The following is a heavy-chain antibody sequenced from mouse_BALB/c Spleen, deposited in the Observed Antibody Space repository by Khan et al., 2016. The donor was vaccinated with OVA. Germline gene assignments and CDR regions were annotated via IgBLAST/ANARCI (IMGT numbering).Heavy chain of an antibody. CDR2: ILPGRGST. J-gene: IGHJ1*01. CDR1: GYTFSSYW. Sequence: QVQLKESGAELMKPGASVKISCKATGYTFSSYWIEWVKQRPGHGLEWIGEILPGRGSTNYNEKFKGKATLTADTSSNTAYMQLSSLTSEDSAVSYYARGGLIGTRYLDVWGAGTTVTVSS. CDR3: ARGGLIGTRYLDV. D-gene: IGHD4-1*01. V-gene: IGHV1-9*01.